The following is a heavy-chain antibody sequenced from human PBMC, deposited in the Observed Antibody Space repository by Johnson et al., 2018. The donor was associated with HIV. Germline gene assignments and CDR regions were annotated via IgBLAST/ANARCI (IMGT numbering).Heavy chain of an antibody. Sequence: QVQLVESGGGVVQPGRSLRLSCAVSGFTFSSYPMHWVRQAPGKGLEWVAVISSDGSTKYYVDSVKGRFTISRDNSKNTLYLQMNSLSADDTAVYYCARGGGCGGDCYSGYYAFDIWGQGTKVTV. J-gene: IGHJ3*02. CDR2: ISSDGSTK. CDR1: GFTFSSYP. D-gene: IGHD2-21*01. CDR3: ARGGGCGGDCYSGYYAFDI. V-gene: IGHV3-30*04.